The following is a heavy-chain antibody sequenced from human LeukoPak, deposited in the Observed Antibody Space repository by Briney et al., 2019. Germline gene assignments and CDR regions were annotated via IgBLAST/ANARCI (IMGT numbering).Heavy chain of an antibody. CDR2: IIPIFGTA. Sequence: GASVKVSCKASGGTFSSSAISWVRQAPGQGLEWMGGIIPIFGTANYAQKFQGRVTITTDESTSTAYMELSSLRSEDTAVYYCARDYNPNYYDSSGYHKGFDPWGQGTLVTVSS. CDR3: ARDYNPNYYDSSGYHKGFDP. CDR1: GGTFSSSA. J-gene: IGHJ5*02. D-gene: IGHD3-22*01. V-gene: IGHV1-69*05.